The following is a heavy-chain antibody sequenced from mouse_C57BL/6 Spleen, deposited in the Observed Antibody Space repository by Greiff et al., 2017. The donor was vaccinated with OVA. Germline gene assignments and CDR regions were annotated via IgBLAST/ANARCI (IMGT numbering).Heavy chain of an antibody. Sequence: QVQLQQPGAELVRPGYSVKLSCKASGYTFTSYWMHWVKQRPIQGLEWIGNIDPSDSETHYNQKFKDKATLTVDKSSSTAYMQLSSLTSEDSAVYYCARGITTVVATPFAYWGQGTLVTVSA. V-gene: IGHV1-52*01. CDR3: ARGITTVVATPFAY. CDR2: IDPSDSET. J-gene: IGHJ3*01. D-gene: IGHD1-1*01. CDR1: GYTFTSYW.